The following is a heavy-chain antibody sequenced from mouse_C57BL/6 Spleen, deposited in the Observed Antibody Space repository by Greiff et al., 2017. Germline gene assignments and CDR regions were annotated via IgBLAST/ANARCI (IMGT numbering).Heavy chain of an antibody. J-gene: IGHJ3*01. Sequence: QVHVKQPGAELVRPGSSVKLSCKASGYTFTSYWMHWVKQRPIQGLEWIGNIDPSDSDTHYNQKFKDKATLTVDKSSSTAYMQLSSLTSEDSAVXYCARSSYDGYACAYWGQGTLVTVSA. V-gene: IGHV1-52*01. CDR2: IDPSDSDT. CDR1: GYTFTSYW. D-gene: IGHD2-3*01. CDR3: ARSSYDGYACAY.